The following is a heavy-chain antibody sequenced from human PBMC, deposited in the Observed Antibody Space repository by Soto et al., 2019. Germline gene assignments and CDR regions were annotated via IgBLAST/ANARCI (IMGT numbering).Heavy chain of an antibody. CDR1: GFTFSDYW. V-gene: IGHV3-74*01. Sequence: GGSLRLSCAASGFTFSDYWMHWVRQAPGKGLVWVSRINSDGSTTTYADSVKGRFTISRDNAKNTLFLQMNSLRAEDTALYYCARGIAAAGFDYWGQGTLVTVSS. J-gene: IGHJ4*02. D-gene: IGHD6-13*01. CDR3: ARGIAAAGFDY. CDR2: INSDGSTT.